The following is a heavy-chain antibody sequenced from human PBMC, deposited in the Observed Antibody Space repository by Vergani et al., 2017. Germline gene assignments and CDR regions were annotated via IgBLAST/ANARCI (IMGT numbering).Heavy chain of an antibody. CDR2: ISSSGEIT. V-gene: IGHV3-48*01. CDR1: GFIFSSYS. J-gene: IGHJ4*02. Sequence: EVQLVESGGGLVQPGGSLRLSCAASGFIFSSYSMKWVLQAPGKGLEWVSYISSSGEITYYADSVKGRFTMSRDNAKNSLHLQMNSLRAEDMAVYYCARGGYVDASGPFDYGGKGTGVTVSS. D-gene: IGHD5-12*01. CDR3: ARGGYVDASGPFDY.